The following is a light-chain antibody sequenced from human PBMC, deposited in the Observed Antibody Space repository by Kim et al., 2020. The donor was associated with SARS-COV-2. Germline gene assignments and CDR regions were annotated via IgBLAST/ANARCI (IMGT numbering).Light chain of an antibody. V-gene: IGKV1-5*03. CDR1: HNIGIW. J-gene: IGKJ2*01. CDR3: QHYHSYPYT. CDR2: KAT. Sequence: DIQMTQSPSTLSASIGDRVTITCRASHNIGIWLAWYQQKPGKAPRLLMYKATNLETDVPSRFSGGGSGTEFTLTISSLQPDDVATYYCQHYHSYPYTFGQGTKLE.